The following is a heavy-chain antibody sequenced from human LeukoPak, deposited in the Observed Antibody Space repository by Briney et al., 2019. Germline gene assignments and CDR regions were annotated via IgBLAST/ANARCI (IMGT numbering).Heavy chain of an antibody. CDR1: GGSFSGYY. CDR2: INHSGST. Sequence: PSETLSLTCAVYGGSFSGYYWSWIRQPPGKGLEWIGEINHSGSTNYNPSLKSRVTISVDTSKNQFSLKLSSVTAADTAVYYCARVGVAARPKVQRKTYYFDYWGQGTLVTVSS. D-gene: IGHD6-6*01. V-gene: IGHV4-34*01. J-gene: IGHJ4*02. CDR3: ARVGVAARPKVQRKTYYFDY.